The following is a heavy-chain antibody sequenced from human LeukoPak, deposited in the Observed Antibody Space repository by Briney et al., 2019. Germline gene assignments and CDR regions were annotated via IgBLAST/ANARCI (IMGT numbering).Heavy chain of an antibody. CDR1: GYTFTSYG. V-gene: IGHV1-18*01. D-gene: IGHD3-10*01. J-gene: IGHJ3*02. CDR3: ARGGGVQRLGDAFDI. Sequence: ASVKVSCKASGYTFTSYGISWVRQAPGQGLEWMGWISAYNGNTNYAQKLQGRVTMTTDTSTSTAYMELSSLRSEDTAVYYCARGGGVQRLGDAFDIWGQGTMVTVSS. CDR2: ISAYNGNT.